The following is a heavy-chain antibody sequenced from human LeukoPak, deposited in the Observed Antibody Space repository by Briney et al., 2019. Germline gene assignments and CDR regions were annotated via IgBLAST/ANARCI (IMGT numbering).Heavy chain of an antibody. V-gene: IGHV3-7*03. Sequence: GGSLRLSCAASGFTFSSYWMNWARQAPGKGLEWVASINHNGNVNYYVDSVKGRFTFSRDNAKNSLYLQMSNLRAEDTAVYFCARGGGLDVWGQGATVTVSS. CDR2: INHNGNVN. CDR1: GFTFSSYW. J-gene: IGHJ6*02. D-gene: IGHD3-16*01. CDR3: ARGGGLDV.